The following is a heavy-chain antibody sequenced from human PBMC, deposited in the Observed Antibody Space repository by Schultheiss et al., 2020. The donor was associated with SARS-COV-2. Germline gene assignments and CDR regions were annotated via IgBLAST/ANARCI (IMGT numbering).Heavy chain of an antibody. CDR2: IYYSGST. CDR1: GGSISSYY. CDR3: ARHSDRAFDI. J-gene: IGHJ3*02. Sequence: SETLSLTCTVSGGSISSYYWSWIRQPPGKGLEWIGYIYYSGSTNYNPSLKSRVTISVDTSENQFSLKLSSVTAADTAVYYCARHSDRAFDIWGQGTMVTVSS. V-gene: IGHV4-59*08. D-gene: IGHD3-10*01.